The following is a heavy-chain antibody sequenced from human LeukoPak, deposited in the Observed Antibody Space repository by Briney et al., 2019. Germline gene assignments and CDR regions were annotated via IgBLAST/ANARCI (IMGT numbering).Heavy chain of an antibody. D-gene: IGHD1-14*01. CDR3: AREPEGLTTESH. CDR2: IILILDIA. CDR1: GGTFNNYI. Sequence: ASVKGSCKTSGGTFNNYIISWVRQAPGQGLEWVGTIILILDIANYAQKFQGRVAITADTSTSTAYMELSDLGSEDTAVYFCAREPEGLTTESHWGQGTLVTVSS. J-gene: IGHJ4*02. V-gene: IGHV1-69*04.